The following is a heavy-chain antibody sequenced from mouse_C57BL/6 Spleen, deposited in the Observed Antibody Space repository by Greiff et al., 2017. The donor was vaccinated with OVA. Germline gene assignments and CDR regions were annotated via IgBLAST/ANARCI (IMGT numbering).Heavy chain of an antibody. D-gene: IGHD4-1*02. CDR3: ARNCPYAMDY. CDR2: INPNNGGT. CDR1: GYTFTDYY. Sequence: VQLQQSGPELVKPGASVKISCKASGYTFTDYYMNWVKQSHGKSLEWIGDINPNNGGTSYNQKFKGKATLTVDKSSSTAYMELRSLTSEDSAVYYCARNCPYAMDYWGQGTSVTVSS. V-gene: IGHV1-26*01. J-gene: IGHJ4*01.